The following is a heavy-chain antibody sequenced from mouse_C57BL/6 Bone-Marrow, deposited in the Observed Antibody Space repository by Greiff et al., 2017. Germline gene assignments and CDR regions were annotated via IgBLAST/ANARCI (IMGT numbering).Heavy chain of an antibody. CDR3: ERDLLGSAMDY. D-gene: IGHD2-10*01. Sequence: EVMLVESGGGLVQPGGSRKLSCAASGFTFSSFGMHWVRQAPEKGLEWVAYISSGSSAIYYAATLKGRFTISRDNPRNTLFLQRNSLRSDDTAMYYCERDLLGSAMDYWGQGTSVTVSS. CDR2: ISSGSSAI. J-gene: IGHJ4*01. CDR1: GFTFSSFG. V-gene: IGHV5-17*02.